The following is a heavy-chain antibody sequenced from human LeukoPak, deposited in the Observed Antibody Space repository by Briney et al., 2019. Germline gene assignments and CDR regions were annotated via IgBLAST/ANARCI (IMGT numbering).Heavy chain of an antibody. D-gene: IGHD3-3*01. CDR2: INPNSGGT. Sequence: ASVKVSCKASGYTFTGYYMHWVRQAPGQGLEWMGWINPNSGGTNYAQKFQGRVTMTRDTSISTAYMELSRLRSDDTAVYYCARSTYYDFWSGYFYWGQGTLVTVSS. J-gene: IGHJ4*02. V-gene: IGHV1-2*02. CDR3: ARSTYYDFWSGYFY. CDR1: GYTFTGYY.